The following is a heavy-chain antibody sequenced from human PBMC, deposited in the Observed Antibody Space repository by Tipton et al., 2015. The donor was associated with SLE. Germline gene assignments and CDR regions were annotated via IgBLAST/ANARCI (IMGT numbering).Heavy chain of an antibody. CDR3: ARDAAPGGTGYFQH. V-gene: IGHV1-46*01. Sequence: QVQLVQSGAEVKRPGASVKVSCKTSGYSFTSSYFIHWVRQAPGQGLEWMAMSNPTGESPRYAQKFQGRLTMTRDTSTSTVYLEISSLRSEDTAVYYCARDAAPGGTGYFQHWGQGTLITVSS. CDR1: GYSFTSSYF. CDR2: SNPTGESP. J-gene: IGHJ1*01. D-gene: IGHD2-8*02.